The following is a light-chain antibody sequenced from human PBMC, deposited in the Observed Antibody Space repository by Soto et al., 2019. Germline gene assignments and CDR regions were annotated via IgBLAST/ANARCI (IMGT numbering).Light chain of an antibody. J-gene: IGKJ3*01. CDR1: QSVDTY. CDR2: DTS. V-gene: IGKV3-11*01. CDR3: QQRRNWVS. Sequence: LTQSPAILSLSPGERATLSCTASQSVDTYIAWYQQRPGQPPRLLIHDTSHRASGVPARFRGSGSGIDFTLTITSLEPEDFAVYFCQQRRNWVSFGPGTRL.